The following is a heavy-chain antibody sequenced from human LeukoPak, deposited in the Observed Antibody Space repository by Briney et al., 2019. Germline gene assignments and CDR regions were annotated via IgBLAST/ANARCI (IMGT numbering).Heavy chain of an antibody. J-gene: IGHJ4*02. CDR1: GFTFSDYS. CDR3: ARDCKYAFDN. V-gene: IGHV3-48*01. CDR2: IGIDSGNT. Sequence: HPGGSLRLSCAASGFTFSDYSMNWVRQAPGKGLEWISYIGIDSGNTNYADSVKGRFTISGDKAKNSLYLQMNSLRVEDTAVYYCARDCKYAFDNWGQGTLVTVSS. D-gene: IGHD2-2*01.